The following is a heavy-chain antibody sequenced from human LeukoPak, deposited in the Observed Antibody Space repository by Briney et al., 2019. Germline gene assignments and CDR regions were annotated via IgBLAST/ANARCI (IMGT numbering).Heavy chain of an antibody. CDR1: GYTFTSYG. J-gene: IGHJ4*02. D-gene: IGHD1-26*01. V-gene: IGHV1-18*01. Sequence: ASVKVSCKASGYTFTSYGISWVRQAPGQGLEWMGWISAYSGNTNYAQKLQGRVTMTTDTSTSTAYMELRSLRSDDTAVYYCARDRCIVGATGAEEFDYWGQGTLVTVSS. CDR3: ARDRCIVGATGAEEFDY. CDR2: ISAYSGNT.